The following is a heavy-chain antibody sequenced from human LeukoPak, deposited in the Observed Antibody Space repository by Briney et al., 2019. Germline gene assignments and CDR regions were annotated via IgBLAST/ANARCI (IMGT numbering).Heavy chain of an antibody. CDR2: IHYSGST. V-gene: IGHV4-59*01. Sequence: PSETLSLTCTGSGGSINRYYWSWIRQPPGKGLQWIGCIHYSGSTNYNPSLKSRVTIPVYTSKNQSSLKLRSVTAADPAVYYCARTTMVRGTYYMDVWGKGTTVTISS. CDR1: GGSINRYY. CDR3: ARTTMVRGTYYMDV. D-gene: IGHD3-10*01. J-gene: IGHJ6*03.